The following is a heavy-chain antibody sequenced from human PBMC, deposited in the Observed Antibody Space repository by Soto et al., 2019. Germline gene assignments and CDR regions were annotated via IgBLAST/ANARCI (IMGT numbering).Heavy chain of an antibody. V-gene: IGHV3-23*01. J-gene: IGHJ5*02. CDR3: AKHPLPIVVVPAAMPYNWFDP. D-gene: IGHD2-2*01. Sequence: GGSLRLSCAASGFTFSSYAMSWVRQAPGKGLEWVSAISGSGGSTYYADSVKGRFTISRDNSKNTLYLQMNSLRAEDTAVYYCAKHPLPIVVVPAAMPYNWFDPWGQGTLVTVSS. CDR1: GFTFSSYA. CDR2: ISGSGGST.